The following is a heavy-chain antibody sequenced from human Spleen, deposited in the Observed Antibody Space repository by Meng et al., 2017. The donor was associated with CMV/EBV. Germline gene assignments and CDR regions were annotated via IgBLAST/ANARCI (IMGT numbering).Heavy chain of an antibody. V-gene: IGHV4-34*01. J-gene: IGHJ4*02. CDR1: GGSLRGHF. D-gene: IGHD6-19*01. CDR3: ASSTGWRDF. Sequence: LSLTCAVYGGSLRGHFWTSIRQPPGKGLEWIGEISPSGSTNYNPSLKSRVTISVDTSKNQFSLELSSVSAADTAVYYCASSTGWRDFWGQGTLVTVSS. CDR2: ISPSGST.